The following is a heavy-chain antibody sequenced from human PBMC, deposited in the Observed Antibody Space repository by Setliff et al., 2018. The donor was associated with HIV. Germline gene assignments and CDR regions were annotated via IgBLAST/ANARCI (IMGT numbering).Heavy chain of an antibody. D-gene: IGHD6-13*01. V-gene: IGHV4-39*01. J-gene: IGHJ6*03. CDR3: TRHREPPGSSWVYYFYYMDL. CDR2: IYQSGST. CDR1: GDSFSSSNSY. Sequence: SETLSLTCAVYGDSFSSSNSYWGWVRQPPGKRLEWLGSIYQSGSTYYNPSLSSRLTISVDTSKNQVSLRLSSVTAADTGVYYCTRHREPPGSSWVYYFYYMDLWGEGTTVTVSS.